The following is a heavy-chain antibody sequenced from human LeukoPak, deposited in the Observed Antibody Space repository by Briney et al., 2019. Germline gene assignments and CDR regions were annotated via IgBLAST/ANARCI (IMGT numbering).Heavy chain of an antibody. CDR2: VYDSGST. CDR3: ARAKAYYYDSSGYYPLDY. Sequence: SETLSLTCTVSGGSISSRSYYWGWIRQPPGKGLEWIGSVYDSGSTYYTPSLKSRVTISGDTSKNQFSLKLNSVTAADTAVYYCARAKAYYYDSSGYYPLDYWGQGTLVTVSS. V-gene: IGHV4-39*01. J-gene: IGHJ4*02. CDR1: GGSISSRSYY. D-gene: IGHD3-22*01.